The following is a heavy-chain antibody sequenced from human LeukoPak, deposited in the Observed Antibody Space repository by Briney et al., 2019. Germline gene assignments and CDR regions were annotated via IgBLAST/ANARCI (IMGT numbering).Heavy chain of an antibody. V-gene: IGHV1-69*05. CDR2: IIPIFGTA. J-gene: IGHJ4*02. Sequence: GASVTVSSKASGGTFSSYAISWVRQAPGQGLEWMGGIIPIFGTANYAQKFQGRVTITTDESTSTAYMELSSLRSEDTALYYCARRRDSSSTSCFTGDYFDYWGQGTLVTVSS. CDR1: GGTFSSYA. CDR3: ARRRDSSSTSCFTGDYFDY. D-gene: IGHD2-2*01.